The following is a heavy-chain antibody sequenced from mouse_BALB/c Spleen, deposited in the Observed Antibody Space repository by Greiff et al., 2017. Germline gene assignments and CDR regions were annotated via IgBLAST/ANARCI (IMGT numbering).Heavy chain of an antibody. V-gene: IGHV14-3*02. Sequence: EVQLQQSGAELVKPGASVKLSCTASGFNIKDTYMPWVKQRPEQGLEWIGRIDPANGNTKNDPKFQGKATITADTSSNTAYLQLSSLTSEDTAVYYGARSGSYFACFAYWGQGTLVTVSA. J-gene: IGHJ3*01. CDR2: IDPANGNT. D-gene: IGHD1-1*02. CDR1: GFNIKDTY. CDR3: ARSGSYFACFAY.